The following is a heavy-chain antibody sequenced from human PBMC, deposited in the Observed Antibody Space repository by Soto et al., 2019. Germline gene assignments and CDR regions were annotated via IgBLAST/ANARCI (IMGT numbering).Heavy chain of an antibody. CDR3: ARGDILIGSRNWFDP. CDR1: GGSFINHY. D-gene: IGHD3-9*01. CDR2: INHIGIT. V-gene: IGHV4-34*01. J-gene: IGHJ5*02. Sequence: QVQLQQWGAGLLKPSETLSLTCAVYGGSFINHYWSWIRQPPGKGLEWIGEINHIGITNYNPSLKSRVTLSVDPFKNQFSLKLSSVAAADPAVYYCARGDILIGSRNWFDPWGQGTLVTVSS.